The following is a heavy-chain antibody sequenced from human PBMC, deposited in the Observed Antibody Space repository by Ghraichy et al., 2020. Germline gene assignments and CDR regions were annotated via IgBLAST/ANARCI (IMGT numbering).Heavy chain of an antibody. CDR1: GFIVSSKY. J-gene: IGHJ2*01. D-gene: IGHD3-22*01. Sequence: GGSLRLSCAASGFIVSSKYMNWVRQTPGKGLEWLSVLYRGGDTLYADSVRGRFTISRDDSKNTLHLQMNSLRVEDTGVYYCVRFYYDTTGYHPFYWYYDLWGRGTVVTVSS. V-gene: IGHV3-66*01. CDR2: LYRGGDT. CDR3: VRFYYDTTGYHPFYWYYDL.